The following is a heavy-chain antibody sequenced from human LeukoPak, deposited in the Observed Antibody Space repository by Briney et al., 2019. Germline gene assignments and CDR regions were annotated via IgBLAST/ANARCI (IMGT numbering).Heavy chain of an antibody. CDR3: ARQMYVWGLSAFDI. V-gene: IGHV4-39*07. CDR1: GSSISSGGYY. J-gene: IGHJ3*02. CDR2: IYYSGST. D-gene: IGHD7-27*01. Sequence: SETLSLTCTVSGSSISSGGYYWGWIRQPPGKGLEWIGSIYYSGSTNYNPSLKSRVTISVDTSKNQFSLKLSSVTAADTAVYYCARQMYVWGLSAFDIWGQGTMVTVSS.